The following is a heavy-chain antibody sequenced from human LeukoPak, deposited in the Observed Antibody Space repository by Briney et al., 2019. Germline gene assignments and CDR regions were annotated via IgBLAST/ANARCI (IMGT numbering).Heavy chain of an antibody. CDR3: ARDRRYCSSTSCYFGMDV. CDR1: GGSISSGGYY. D-gene: IGHD2-2*01. V-gene: IGHV4-31*03. J-gene: IGHJ6*02. CDR2: IYYSGST. Sequence: PSQTLSLTCTVSGGSISSGGYYWSCVRQHPGKGLEWIGYIYYSGSTYYNPSLKSRVTISVDTSKTQFSLKLSSVTAADTAVYYCARDRRYCSSTSCYFGMDVWGQGTTVTVSS.